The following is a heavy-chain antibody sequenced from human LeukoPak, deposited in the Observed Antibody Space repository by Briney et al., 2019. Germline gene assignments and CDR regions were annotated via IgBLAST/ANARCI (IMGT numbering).Heavy chain of an antibody. Sequence: SQTLSLTCTVSGASINSGIYHWTWIRRPAGKGLEWIGRIYTSGSTNYNPSLKSRVTISLDTSKNQFSLKLNSVTAADTAVYYCASCYSGDDNRIDPWGQGTLVTVSS. D-gene: IGHD5-12*01. V-gene: IGHV4-61*02. CDR1: GASINSGIYH. CDR3: ASCYSGDDNRIDP. CDR2: IYTSGST. J-gene: IGHJ5*02.